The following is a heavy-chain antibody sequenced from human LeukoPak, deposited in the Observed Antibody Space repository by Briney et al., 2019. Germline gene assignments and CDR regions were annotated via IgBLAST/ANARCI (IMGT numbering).Heavy chain of an antibody. CDR3: ARLDFWADCGGDCYSTRDY. D-gene: IGHD2-21*02. J-gene: IGHJ4*02. CDR1: GYTFTSYY. CDR2: INPSGGST. Sequence: ASVKVSCKASGYTFTSYYMHWVRQAPGQGLEWMGIINPSGGSTSYAQKFQGRVTMTRDTSTSTVYMELSSLRSEDTAVYYCARLDFWADCGGDCYSTRDYWGQGTLVTVSS. V-gene: IGHV1-46*01.